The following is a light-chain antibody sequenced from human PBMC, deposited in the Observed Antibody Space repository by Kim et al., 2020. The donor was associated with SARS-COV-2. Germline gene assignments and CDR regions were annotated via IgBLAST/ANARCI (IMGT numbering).Light chain of an antibody. CDR1: QSVSRY. CDR2: DAS. J-gene: IGKJ1*01. V-gene: IGKV3-11*01. Sequence: SLSPGERATLSCRASQSVSRYLAWYQHKPGQAPRFLIYDASNRATGIPARFSGSGSGTDFTLTISSLEPEDFAVYYCQQRSNWWTFGQGTKVEIK. CDR3: QQRSNWWT.